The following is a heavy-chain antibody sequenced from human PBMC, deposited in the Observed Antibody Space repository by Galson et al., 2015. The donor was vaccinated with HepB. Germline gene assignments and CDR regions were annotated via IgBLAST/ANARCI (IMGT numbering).Heavy chain of an antibody. CDR3: ASLDSSSPFDAFHI. J-gene: IGHJ3*02. D-gene: IGHD6-13*01. V-gene: IGHV1-69*04. Sequence: SVKVSCKASGGTFSSYAISWVRQAPGQGLEWMGRIIPILGITNYAQKFQGRVTITADKSTSTTYMELSSLRSEDTAVYYCASLDSSSPFDAFHIWGQGTMVTLSS. CDR2: IIPILGIT. CDR1: GGTFSSYA.